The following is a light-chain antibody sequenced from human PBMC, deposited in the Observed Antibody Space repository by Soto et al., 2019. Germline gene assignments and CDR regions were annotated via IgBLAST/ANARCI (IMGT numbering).Light chain of an antibody. J-gene: IGLJ3*02. CDR1: SSDVGGYSH. CDR2: DVS. V-gene: IGLV2-11*01. CDR3: CSYAGSYTWV. Sequence: QSALTQPRSVSGSPGQSVTISCTGTSSDVGGYSHVSWYQQYPGKAPKLMIYDVSKRPSGVPDRFSGSKSGNTASLTISGLQAEDEADYYCCSYAGSYTWVFGGGTKVTVL.